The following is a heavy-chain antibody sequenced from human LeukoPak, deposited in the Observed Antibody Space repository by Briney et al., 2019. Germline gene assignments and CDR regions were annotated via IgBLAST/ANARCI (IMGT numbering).Heavy chain of an antibody. CDR2: IYYSGST. CDR3: ARARDGNSLGSFNI. V-gene: IGHV4-39*07. Sequence: PSETLSLACSASGGSISSSSYYWGWIRQPPGQGLEWVGSIYYSGSTYCNPSLKSRVTISVDTSKNQFSLTLTSVTAADTAVYYCARARDGNSLGSFNIWGQGTMVTVSS. D-gene: IGHD5-24*01. CDR1: GGSISSSSYY. J-gene: IGHJ3*02.